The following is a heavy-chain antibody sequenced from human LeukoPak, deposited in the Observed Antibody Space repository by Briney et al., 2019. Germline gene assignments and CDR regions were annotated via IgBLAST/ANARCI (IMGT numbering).Heavy chain of an antibody. CDR2: ISNSGSGT. CDR1: GFTFIDYT. J-gene: IGHJ3*02. V-gene: IGHV3-11*04. Sequence: KPGGSLRLSCAASGFTFIDYTMNWVRQAPGKGLEWVSYISNSGSGTYYPDSVKGRFTISRDNAKNSLYLQVNSLRAEDTAVYYCARALNDAFDIWGQGTMVTVSS. CDR3: ARALNDAFDI.